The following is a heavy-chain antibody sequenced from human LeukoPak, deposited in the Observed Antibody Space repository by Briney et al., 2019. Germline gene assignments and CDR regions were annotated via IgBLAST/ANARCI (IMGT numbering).Heavy chain of an antibody. Sequence: SETLSLTCAVSGYSVSSGFFWGWIRQPPGRGLEGTAIIYHNGKTYYNPSLKSRVTISVDTSKNQFSLKVSSVTAADTAVYYCTRGVALSDHGIIDSGGEGTLATVSS. V-gene: IGHV4-38-2*01. D-gene: IGHD6-19*01. CDR2: IYHNGKT. CDR3: TRGVALSDHGIIDS. CDR1: GYSVSSGFF. J-gene: IGHJ4*02.